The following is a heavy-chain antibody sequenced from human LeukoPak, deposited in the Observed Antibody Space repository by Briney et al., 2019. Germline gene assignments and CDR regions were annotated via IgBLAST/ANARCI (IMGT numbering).Heavy chain of an antibody. CDR3: ARGSAVAGTGDY. D-gene: IGHD6-19*01. V-gene: IGHV3-74*01. CDR1: GFIFSNYW. Sequence: GGSLRLSCAASGFIFSNYWMSWVRQAPGKGLEWVSRIKSDGSSTSYADSVKGRFTISRDNAKNTLYLQMNSLRAEDTAVYYCARGSAVAGTGDYWGQGTLVTVSS. CDR2: IKSDGSST. J-gene: IGHJ4*02.